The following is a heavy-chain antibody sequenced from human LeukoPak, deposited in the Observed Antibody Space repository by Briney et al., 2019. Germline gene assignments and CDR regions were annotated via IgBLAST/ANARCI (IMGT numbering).Heavy chain of an antibody. CDR1: GGSISSHY. Sequence: TSETLSLTCTVSGGSISSHYWSWIRQPPGKGLEWIGYIYYSGSTNYNPSLKSRVTISVDTSKNQFSLKLSSVTAADTAVYYCARTRLAARRVSYYYYCYMDVWGKGTTVTVSS. CDR3: ARTRLAARRVSYYYYCYMDV. CDR2: IYYSGST. D-gene: IGHD6-6*01. V-gene: IGHV4-59*11. J-gene: IGHJ6*03.